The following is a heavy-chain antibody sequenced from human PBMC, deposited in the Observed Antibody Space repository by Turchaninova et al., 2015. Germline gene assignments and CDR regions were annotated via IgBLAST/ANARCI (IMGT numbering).Heavy chain of an antibody. J-gene: IGHJ4*02. CDR2: IFSNDEK. CDR3: ARIIDTDSGWYYFDF. V-gene: IGHV2-26*01. CDR1: GFSLSTARMG. D-gene: IGHD6-19*01. Sequence: QVTLKESGPVLVKPTETLTLTCTVSGFSLSTARMGVSWIRQPPGKALEWLAHIFSNDEKSSRTSLKSGLTISQDTSRSQVVLSMTNMDPVDTATYYCARIIDTDSGWYYFDFWGQGTLVTVSS.